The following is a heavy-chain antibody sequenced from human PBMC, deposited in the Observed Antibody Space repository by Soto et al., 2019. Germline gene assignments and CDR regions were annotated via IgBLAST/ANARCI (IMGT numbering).Heavy chain of an antibody. Sequence: QVQLVESGGGVVQPGRSLRLSCAASGFTFSSYGMHWVRQAPGKGLEWVAGISYDGSNKYYADSVKGRFTISRDNSKNTLYLQMNSLRAEDTAVYYCAKGSSSATRRYGMDVWGQGTTVTVSS. CDR1: GFTFSSYG. CDR2: ISYDGSNK. V-gene: IGHV3-30*18. D-gene: IGHD6-19*01. CDR3: AKGSSSATRRYGMDV. J-gene: IGHJ6*02.